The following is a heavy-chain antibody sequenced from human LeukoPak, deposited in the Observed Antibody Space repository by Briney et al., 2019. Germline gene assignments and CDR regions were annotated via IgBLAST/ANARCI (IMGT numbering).Heavy chain of an antibody. CDR1: GFTFSSYE. V-gene: IGHV3-48*03. Sequence: GGSLRLSCAASGFTFSSYEMNWVRQAPGKGLEWVSYISSSGSTIYYADSVKGRFTISRDNAKNSLYLQMNSLRAEDTAVYYCARVANSGYDSMGLGFDPWGQGTLVTVSS. CDR2: ISSSGSTI. CDR3: ARVANSGYDSMGLGFDP. J-gene: IGHJ5*02. D-gene: IGHD5-12*01.